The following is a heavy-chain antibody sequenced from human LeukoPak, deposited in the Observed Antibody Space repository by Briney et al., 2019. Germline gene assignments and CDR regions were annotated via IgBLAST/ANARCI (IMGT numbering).Heavy chain of an antibody. V-gene: IGHV1-69*04. J-gene: IGHJ5*02. CDR3: AREHDYGALAWFDP. D-gene: IGHD4-17*01. Sequence: GASVKVSCKASGGTFSNHAISWVRQAPGQGLEWMGRIIPILGIANYAQNFQGRVTITADKSTRTAYMELSSLRSEDTAVYYCAREHDYGALAWFDPWGQGTLVTVSS. CDR1: GGTFSNHA. CDR2: IIPILGIA.